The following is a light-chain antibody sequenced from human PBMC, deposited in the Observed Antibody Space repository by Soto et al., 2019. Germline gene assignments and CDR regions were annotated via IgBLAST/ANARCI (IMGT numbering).Light chain of an antibody. CDR3: QQFNSYPCT. CDR2: EAS. J-gene: IGKJ1*01. V-gene: IGKV1-13*02. Sequence: AIQLTQSPSSLSASVGDRVTITCRASQGIRSSLAWFQQKAGNPPKVLIYEASVLETGVSSRFSGSGSGTDFTLSISSLQPEDFATYYCQQFNSYPCTFGQGTTVEVK. CDR1: QGIRSS.